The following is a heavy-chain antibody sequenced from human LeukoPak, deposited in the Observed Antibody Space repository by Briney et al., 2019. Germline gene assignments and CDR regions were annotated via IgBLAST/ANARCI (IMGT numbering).Heavy chain of an antibody. Sequence: PSGTLSLTCTVSGGSISSYSSGCIRQTARQGLEWIGRIYTSGSTNYNPSLKSRVTMSVDTSKNQFSLKLSSVTAADTAVYYCARVVVVPAAISLTHWFDPWGQGTLVTVSS. CDR1: GGSISSYS. CDR2: IYTSGST. D-gene: IGHD2-2*01. V-gene: IGHV4-4*07. CDR3: ARVVVVPAAISLTHWFDP. J-gene: IGHJ5*02.